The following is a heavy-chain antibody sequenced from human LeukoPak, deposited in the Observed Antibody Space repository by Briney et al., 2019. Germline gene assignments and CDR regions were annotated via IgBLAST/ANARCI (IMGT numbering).Heavy chain of an antibody. V-gene: IGHV4-34*01. D-gene: IGHD3-10*02. CDR1: GGSFSGYY. CDR2: INHSGFT. CDR3: ARYLSGDYKPPYDS. Sequence: SETLSLTSSVYGGSFSGYYCVWIRQAPEKGLEWIGEINHSGFTNYNPSLKSRVTISIDTSKNQFSLKLSSVTAADSAVYFCARYLSGDYKPPYDSWGQGTLVTVSS. J-gene: IGHJ4*02.